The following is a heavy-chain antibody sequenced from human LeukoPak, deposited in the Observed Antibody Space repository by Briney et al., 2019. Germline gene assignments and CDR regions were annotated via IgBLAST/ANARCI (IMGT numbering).Heavy chain of an antibody. V-gene: IGHV6-1*01. CDR3: ARDFSGWYNWFDP. Sequence: SQALSVTCALSGDSVSRKGSTWHWMEQSPSRGLEGLGRSFIVSQWFYDYGFSVKGRIVINRDRSKNEFSLQLNSVPPEDTAVYFCARDFSGWYNWFDPWGQGILVTVSS. J-gene: IGHJ5*02. D-gene: IGHD6-19*01. CDR2: SFIVSQWFY. CDR1: GDSVSRKGST.